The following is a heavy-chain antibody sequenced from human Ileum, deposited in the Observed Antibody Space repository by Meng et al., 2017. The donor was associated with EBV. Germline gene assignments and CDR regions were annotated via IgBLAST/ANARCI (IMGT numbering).Heavy chain of an antibody. J-gene: IGHJ4*02. CDR2: IYHSGST. Sequence: RGAGPGLGEPWGTASTTGAVSGGAMRSTHWCSGVRQPPGKGLEWIGEIYHSGSTNYNPSLKSRVSISVDKSKNQFSLKLSSVTAADTAVYYCARADKVRFNYWGQGTLVTVSS. CDR1: GGAMRSTHW. CDR3: ARADKVRFNY. V-gene: IGHV4-4*02.